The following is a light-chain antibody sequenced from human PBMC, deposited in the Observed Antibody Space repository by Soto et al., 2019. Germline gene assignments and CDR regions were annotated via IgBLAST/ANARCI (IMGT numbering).Light chain of an antibody. CDR1: QSVNNY. Sequence: EIVLTQSPATLSLSPGERAALSCRASQSVNNYLAWYQQKPGQAPRLLIYDAFNRATGIPARFSGSGSGTDFTLTINSLEPEDFGIYYCQQRSEWPLTFGGGTKVEIK. V-gene: IGKV3-11*01. CDR2: DAF. CDR3: QQRSEWPLT. J-gene: IGKJ4*01.